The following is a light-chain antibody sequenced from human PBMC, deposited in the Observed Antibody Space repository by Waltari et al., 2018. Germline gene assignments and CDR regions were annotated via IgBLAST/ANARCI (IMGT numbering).Light chain of an antibody. CDR1: SGSVSTSYY. V-gene: IGLV8-61*01. CDR3: VLYMGSGISV. J-gene: IGLJ3*02. CDR2: STN. Sequence: QTVVTQEPSFSVSPGGTVTLTCGLSSGSVSTSYYPSWYQQTPGQAPRTLIYSTNTRSSGVPVRFSGSSLGNKAALTITGAQADDESDYYCVLYMGSGISVFGGGTKLTVL.